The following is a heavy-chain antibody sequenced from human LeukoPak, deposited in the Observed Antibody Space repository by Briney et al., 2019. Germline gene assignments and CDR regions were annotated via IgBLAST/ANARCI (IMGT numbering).Heavy chain of an antibody. D-gene: IGHD6-13*01. Sequence: SDTLSLTCAVYVGSFSGYYWSWIRHPPAKGLEWIGELNHSGSTNHHPSLKSQVTLSQDTSKNHFPLKLGSLTASHTALYYCAGKGSSRWAYSFDYWGQGTLVSVS. J-gene: IGHJ4*02. CDR3: AGKGSSRWAYSFDY. CDR2: LNHSGST. CDR1: VGSFSGYY. V-gene: IGHV4-34*01.